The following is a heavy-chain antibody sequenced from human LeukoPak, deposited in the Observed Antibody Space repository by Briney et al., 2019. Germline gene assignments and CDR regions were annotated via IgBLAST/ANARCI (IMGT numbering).Heavy chain of an antibody. D-gene: IGHD6-19*01. CDR2: IIPILGIA. CDR1: GGTFSSYA. CDR3: ARDRLEGSGWYSDY. V-gene: IGHV1-69*04. Sequence: GASVNVSCKASGGTFSSYAISWVRQAPGQGLEWMGRIIPILGIANYAQKFRGRVTITADKSTGTAYMELSSLRSEDTAVYYCARDRLEGSGWYSDYWGQGTLVTVSS. J-gene: IGHJ4*02.